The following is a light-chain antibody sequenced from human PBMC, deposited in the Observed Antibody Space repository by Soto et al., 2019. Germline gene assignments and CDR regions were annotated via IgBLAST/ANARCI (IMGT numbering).Light chain of an antibody. Sequence: EIVLTQSPVTLSLSPGERATLSCSASQSVSSYLAWYQQKPGQAPRLLIYDASNRATGIPARFSGSGSGTDFTLTISSLEPEDFAVYYCQQRSNWPINFGQGTRLEIK. J-gene: IGKJ5*01. V-gene: IGKV3-11*01. CDR1: QSVSSY. CDR2: DAS. CDR3: QQRSNWPIN.